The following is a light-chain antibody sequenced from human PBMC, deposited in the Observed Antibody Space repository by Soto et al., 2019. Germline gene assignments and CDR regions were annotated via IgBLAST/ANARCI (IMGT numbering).Light chain of an antibody. CDR1: ERVSTN. Sequence: DIVMTQSPLTLSLSPGESATLSCRASERVSTNLAWYQQTPGQAPRLLIYSASRRPTDIPVRFSGSGSGTEFILTISSLQSEDFAVYYCQQYNNWPLTFGGGTKVDIK. J-gene: IGKJ4*01. CDR3: QQYNNWPLT. V-gene: IGKV3-15*01. CDR2: SAS.